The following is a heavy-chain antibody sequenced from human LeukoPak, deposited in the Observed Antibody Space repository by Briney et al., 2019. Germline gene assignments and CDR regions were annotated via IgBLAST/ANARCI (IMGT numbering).Heavy chain of an antibody. Sequence: ASVKVSCKASGYTFASYGISWVRQAPGQGLEWMGWISAYNGNTNYAQKLQGRVTMTTDTSTSTAYMELRSLRSDDTAVYYCARDHYDSSGYHFDYWGQGTLVTVSS. CDR3: ARDHYDSSGYHFDY. J-gene: IGHJ4*02. V-gene: IGHV1-18*01. CDR2: ISAYNGNT. D-gene: IGHD3-22*01. CDR1: GYTFASYG.